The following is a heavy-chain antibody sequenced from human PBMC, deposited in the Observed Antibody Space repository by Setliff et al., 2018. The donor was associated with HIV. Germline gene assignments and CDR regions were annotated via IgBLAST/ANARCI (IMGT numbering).Heavy chain of an antibody. CDR1: GFTFSSYA. J-gene: IGHJ4*02. V-gene: IGHV3-23*01. CDR3: AKDGLVGAAGRFDY. Sequence: GGSLRLSCAASGFTFSSYAMSWVRQAPGKGLEWVSTISTSGADTYDAHSMKGRFTISRDNSKNTLYLQMNSLTAEDTAVYYCAKDGLVGAAGRFDYWGQGTLVTVSS. D-gene: IGHD6-13*01. CDR2: ISTSGADT.